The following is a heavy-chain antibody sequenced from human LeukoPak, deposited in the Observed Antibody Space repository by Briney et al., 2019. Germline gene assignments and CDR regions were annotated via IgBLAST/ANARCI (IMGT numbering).Heavy chain of an antibody. D-gene: IGHD3-22*01. CDR2: ISAYNGNT. CDR1: GYTXTSYG. J-gene: IGHJ4*02. Sequence: ASVKVSCKASGYTXTSYGISWVRQAPGQGLEWMGWISAYNGNTNYAQKLKGRVTMTTDTSTSTAYMELRSLRSDDTAVYYCARATNYYDSSGYYTFWGQGTLVTVSS. CDR3: ARATNYYDSSGYYTF. V-gene: IGHV1-18*01.